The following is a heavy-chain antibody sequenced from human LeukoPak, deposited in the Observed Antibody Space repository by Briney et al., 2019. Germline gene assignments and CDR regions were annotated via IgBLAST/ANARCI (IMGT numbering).Heavy chain of an antibody. CDR3: ARRGSGNYSWTFDY. J-gene: IGHJ4*02. CDR2: ITANSGST. Sequence: ASVKVSCKASGYTFTGYFMHWVRQAPGQGLEWMGWITANSGSTNYAQKFQGRVTMTRDMSTSTVYMELSRLRSEDTAVYYCARRGSGNYSWTFDYWGQGTLVTVSS. D-gene: IGHD4-23*01. CDR1: GYTFTGYF. V-gene: IGHV1-2*02.